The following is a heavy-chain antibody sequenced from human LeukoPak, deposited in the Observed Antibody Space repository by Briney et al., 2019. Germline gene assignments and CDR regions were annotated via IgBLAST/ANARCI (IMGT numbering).Heavy chain of an antibody. CDR1: GGSISSYY. V-gene: IGHV4-59*01. J-gene: IGHJ6*03. CDR3: ARVPEDNGYSYGYLIGYYYMDV. CDR2: IHDSGTT. Sequence: PSETLSLTCTVSGGSISSYYWSWIRQPPGKGLEWFGYIHDSGTTNYNPSLKSRVTISVDTSKNQFSLKLSSVTAADTAVYYCARVPEDNGYSYGYLIGYYYMDVWGKGTTVTVSS. D-gene: IGHD5-18*01.